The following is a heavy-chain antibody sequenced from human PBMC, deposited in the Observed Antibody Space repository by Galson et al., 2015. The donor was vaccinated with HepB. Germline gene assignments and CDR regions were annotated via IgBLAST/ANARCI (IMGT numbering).Heavy chain of an antibody. Sequence: SLRLSCAASGFTFSNAWMTWVRQAPGKGLEWVGRIKNKAKGATTDYAAPVRGRFTISRDDSKNTLYLQMNSLKTEDTATYYCTTAASDTLTGYYLWGQGTLVTVSS. D-gene: IGHD3-9*01. CDR3: TTAASDTLTGYYL. CDR2: IKNKAKGATT. CDR1: GFTFSNAW. V-gene: IGHV3-15*01. J-gene: IGHJ4*02.